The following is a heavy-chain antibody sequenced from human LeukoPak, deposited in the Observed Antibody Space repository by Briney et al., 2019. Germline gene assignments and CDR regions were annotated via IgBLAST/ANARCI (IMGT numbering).Heavy chain of an antibody. J-gene: IGHJ4*02. Sequence: PSETLSLTCTVSGGSINSYYWSWIRQPAGKGLEWIGRIYSSGSTNYNPSLKSRISMSVDTSKNQFSLKLTSVTAADTAVYYCARGGKATVVTMWGQGILVTVSS. CDR2: IYSSGST. D-gene: IGHD4-23*01. CDR3: ARGGKATVVTM. CDR1: GGSINSYY. V-gene: IGHV4-4*07.